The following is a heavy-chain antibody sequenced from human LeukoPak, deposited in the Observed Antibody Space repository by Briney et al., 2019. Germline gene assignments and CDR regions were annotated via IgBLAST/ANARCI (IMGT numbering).Heavy chain of an antibody. J-gene: IGHJ4*02. CDR1: GFTFSSHG. CDR2: TSYDGSNK. CDR3: APRITMIVVVRRGTPQFDY. D-gene: IGHD3-22*01. V-gene: IGHV3-30*03. Sequence: GGSLRLSCAASGFTFSSHGMHWVRQAPGKGLEWVADTSYDGSNKYYADSVKGRFTISRDNSKNTLYLQMNSLRAEDTAVYYCAPRITMIVVVRRGTPQFDYWGQGTLVTVSS.